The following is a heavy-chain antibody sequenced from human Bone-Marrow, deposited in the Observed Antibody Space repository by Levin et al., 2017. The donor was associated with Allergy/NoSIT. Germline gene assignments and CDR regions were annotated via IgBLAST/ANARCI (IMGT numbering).Heavy chain of an antibody. J-gene: IGHJ4*02. CDR1: GGSFSGYY. CDR2: INHSGST. V-gene: IGHV4-34*01. Sequence: SETLSLTCAVYGGSFSGYYWSWIRQPPGKGLEWIGEINHSGSTNYNPSLKSRVTISVDTSKNQFSLKLSSVTAADTAVYYCARGGTQLLWFGEPPGDYWGQGTLVTVSS. CDR3: ARGGTQLLWFGEPPGDY. D-gene: IGHD3-10*01.